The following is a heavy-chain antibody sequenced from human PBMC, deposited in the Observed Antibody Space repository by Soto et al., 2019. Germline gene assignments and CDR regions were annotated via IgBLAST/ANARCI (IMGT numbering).Heavy chain of an antibody. Sequence: SVKVPCKASRGIFSSHAISWLRQAPGQGLECMGRIVPILGIANYAQKFQGSVTITADKSKSTAYMELSRLRSEDTGVYYCEGDVHIVATSDAFDIWGQGTMVTVSS. V-gene: IGHV1-69*04. CDR2: IVPILGIA. CDR1: RGIFSSHA. J-gene: IGHJ3*02. CDR3: EGDVHIVATSDAFDI. D-gene: IGHD5-12*01.